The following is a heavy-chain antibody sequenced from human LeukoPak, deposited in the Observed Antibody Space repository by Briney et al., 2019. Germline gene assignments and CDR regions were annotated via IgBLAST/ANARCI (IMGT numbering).Heavy chain of an antibody. CDR1: GGSISSYY. CDR3: AREYSSSDNWFDP. V-gene: IGHV4-59*01. D-gene: IGHD6-6*01. CDR2: IYYSGST. Sequence: PSETLSLTCTVSGGSISSYYWSWIRQPQGKGLEWIGYIYYSGSTNYNPSLNSRVTISVDTSKIQFSLKLSSVTAADTAVYYCAREYSSSDNWFDPWGQGTLVTVSS. J-gene: IGHJ5*02.